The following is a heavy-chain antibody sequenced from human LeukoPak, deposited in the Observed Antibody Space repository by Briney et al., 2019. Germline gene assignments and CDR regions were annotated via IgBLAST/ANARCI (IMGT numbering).Heavy chain of an antibody. Sequence: SETLSLTCTVSGGSISSYYWSWIRQPPGKGLEWIGYIYYSGSTNYNPSLKSRVTISVDTSKNQFSLKLSSVTAADTAVYHCARGDGYNFDYWGQGTLVTVSS. CDR1: GGSISSYY. CDR3: ARGDGYNFDY. CDR2: IYYSGST. D-gene: IGHD5-12*01. J-gene: IGHJ4*02. V-gene: IGHV4-59*01.